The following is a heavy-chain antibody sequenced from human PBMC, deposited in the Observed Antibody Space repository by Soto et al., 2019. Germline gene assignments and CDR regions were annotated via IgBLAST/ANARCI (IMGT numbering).Heavy chain of an antibody. CDR1: GGSFSGYY. CDR2: INHSGSS. V-gene: IGHV4-34*01. CDR3: AREKGDTAMA. J-gene: IGHJ4*02. D-gene: IGHD5-18*01. Sequence: QVQLQQWGAGLLKPSETLSLTCAVYGGSFSGYYWSWIRQPPGKGLEWIGEINHSGSSNYNPSLKSRLTISVDTSKNQFSLKLSSVTAADTAVYYCAREKGDTAMAWGQGTLVTVSS.